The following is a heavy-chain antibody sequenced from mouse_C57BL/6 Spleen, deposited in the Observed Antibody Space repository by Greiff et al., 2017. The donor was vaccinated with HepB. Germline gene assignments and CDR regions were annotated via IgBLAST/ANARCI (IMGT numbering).Heavy chain of an antibody. V-gene: IGHV2-2*01. J-gene: IGHJ2*01. CDR3: ARRRRVATVYYLNY. CDR1: GFSLTSYG. D-gene: IGHD1-1*02. CDR2: IWSGGSP. Sequence: QVQLKQSGPGLVQPSQSLSITCTVSGFSLTSYGVHWVRQSPGKGLEWLGVIWSGGSPDYNAAFISRLSISKDNSKSKVFFKMNSLQADDTAIYYLARRRRVATVYYLNYWGQGTTLTVSS.